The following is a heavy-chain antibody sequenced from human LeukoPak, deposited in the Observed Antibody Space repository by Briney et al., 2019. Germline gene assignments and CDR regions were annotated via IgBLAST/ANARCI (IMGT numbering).Heavy chain of an antibody. D-gene: IGHD3-10*01. CDR3: AKLLWFGELYAHGAFDI. J-gene: IGHJ3*02. V-gene: IGHV3-30*02. CDR2: IRYDGSNK. Sequence: PGGSLRLSCAASGFTFSSYGMHWVRQAPGRGLEWVAFIRYDGSNKYYADSVKGRFTISRDNSKNTLYLQMNSLRAEDTAVYYCAKLLWFGELYAHGAFDIWGQGTMVTVSS. CDR1: GFTFSSYG.